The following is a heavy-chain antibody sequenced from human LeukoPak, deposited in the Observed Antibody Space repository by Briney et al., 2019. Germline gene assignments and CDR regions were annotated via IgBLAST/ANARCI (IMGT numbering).Heavy chain of an antibody. CDR3: ARGGYSYGRYFDL. Sequence: SETLSLTCTVSGGSISSYYWSWIRQPPGEGLEWIGYIYYSGSTNYNPSLKSRVTISVDTSKNQFSLKLSSVTAADTAVYYCARGGYSYGRYFDLWGRGTLVTVSS. D-gene: IGHD5-18*01. CDR2: IYYSGST. J-gene: IGHJ2*01. CDR1: GGSISSYY. V-gene: IGHV4-59*01.